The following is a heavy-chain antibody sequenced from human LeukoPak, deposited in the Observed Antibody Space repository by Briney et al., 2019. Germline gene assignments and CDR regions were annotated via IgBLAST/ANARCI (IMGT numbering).Heavy chain of an antibody. CDR1: GGSISSYY. D-gene: IGHD3-10*01. J-gene: IGHJ4*02. V-gene: IGHV4-59*01. CDR3: AREESGVFDY. Sequence: SETLSLTCTVSGGSISSYYWSWIRQPPGKGLEWIGEINHSGSTNYNPSLKSRVTISVDTSKNQFSLKLSSVTAADTAVYYCAREESGVFDYWGQGTLVTVSS. CDR2: INHSGST.